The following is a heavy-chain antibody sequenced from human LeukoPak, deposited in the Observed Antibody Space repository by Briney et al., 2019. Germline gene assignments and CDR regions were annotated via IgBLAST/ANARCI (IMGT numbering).Heavy chain of an antibody. Sequence: QPGVSLRLSCAASGFTFSNYAMSWVRQAPGKGLEWVSTISGFDPGTYYADSVGGRFTISRDNSKNTLFLRMNSLRAEDTAVYFCAKGLHLLDSWGQGTLVTVSS. CDR3: AKGLHLLDS. V-gene: IGHV3-23*01. J-gene: IGHJ4*02. D-gene: IGHD3-3*02. CDR1: GFTFSNYA. CDR2: ISGFDPGT.